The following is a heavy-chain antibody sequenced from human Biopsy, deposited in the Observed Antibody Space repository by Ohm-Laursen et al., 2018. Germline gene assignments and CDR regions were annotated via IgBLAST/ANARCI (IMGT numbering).Heavy chain of an antibody. CDR2: IKRDGSQS. Sequence: SLRLSCAASGFTFSTYWMTWVRQAPGKGLEWVANIKRDGSQSNHADSVKGRFTISRDNAKNSPYLQMNSLRAEDTAVYYCTRGTTYYAGTTYYDALDVWGQGTTVTVSS. V-gene: IGHV3-7*01. J-gene: IGHJ3*01. CDR1: GFTFSTYW. D-gene: IGHD2/OR15-2a*01. CDR3: TRGTTYYAGTTYYDALDV.